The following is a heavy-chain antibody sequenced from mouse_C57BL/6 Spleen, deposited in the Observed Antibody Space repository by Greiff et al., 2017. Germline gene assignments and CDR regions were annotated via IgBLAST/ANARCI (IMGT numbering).Heavy chain of an antibody. D-gene: IGHD1-1*01. J-gene: IGHJ1*03. CDR3: ARRFTTVVDWYFDV. CDR2: IYPRSGNT. V-gene: IGHV1-81*01. Sequence: QVHVKQSGAELARPGASVKLSCKASGYTFTSYGISWVKQRTGQGLEWIGEIYPRSGNTYYNEKFKGKATLTADKSSSTAYMELRSLTSEDSAVYFCARRFTTVVDWYFDVWGTGTTVTVSS. CDR1: GYTFTSYG.